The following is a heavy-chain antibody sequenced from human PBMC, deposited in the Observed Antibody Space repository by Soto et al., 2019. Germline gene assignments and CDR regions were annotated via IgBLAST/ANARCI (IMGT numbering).Heavy chain of an antibody. J-gene: IGHJ4*02. CDR1: GFTFDDYA. CDR3: AKGRRWIGGVIGLPKVSFDY. V-gene: IGHV3-9*01. Sequence: SLRLSCAASGFTFDDYAMHWVRQAPGKGLGWVSGISWNSGSIGYADSVKGRFTISRDNAKNSLYLQMNSLRAEDTALYYCAKGRRWIGGVIGLPKVSFDYWGQGTLVTVSS. D-gene: IGHD3-16*02. CDR2: ISWNSGSI.